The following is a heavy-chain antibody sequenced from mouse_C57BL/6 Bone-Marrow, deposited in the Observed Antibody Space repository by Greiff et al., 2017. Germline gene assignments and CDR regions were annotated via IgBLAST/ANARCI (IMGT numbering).Heavy chain of an antibody. Sequence: QVQLQQPGAELVKPGASVKLSCKASGYTFTSYWMQWVKQRPGQGLEWIGEIDPSDSYTNYNQKFKGKATLTVDTSSSTAYMQLSSLTSEDSAVYYCAGWEDYYYGRGDYWGQGTTLTVSS. D-gene: IGHD1-1*01. CDR2: IDPSDSYT. V-gene: IGHV1-50*01. J-gene: IGHJ2*01. CDR3: AGWEDYYYGRGDY. CDR1: GYTFTSYW.